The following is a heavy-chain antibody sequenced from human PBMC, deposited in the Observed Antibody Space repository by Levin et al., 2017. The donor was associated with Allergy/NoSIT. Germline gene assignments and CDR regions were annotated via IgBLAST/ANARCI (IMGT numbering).Heavy chain of an antibody. V-gene: IGHV4-61*01. J-gene: IGHJ6*02. Sequence: KSSETLSLTCTVSGGSVSSGSYYWSWIRQPPGKGLEWIGYIYYSGSTNYNPSLKSRVTISVDTSKNQFSLKLSSVTAADTAVYYCARDSEGGMDVWGQGTTVTVSS. CDR2: IYYSGST. CDR1: GGSVSSGSYY. CDR3: ARDSEGGMDV.